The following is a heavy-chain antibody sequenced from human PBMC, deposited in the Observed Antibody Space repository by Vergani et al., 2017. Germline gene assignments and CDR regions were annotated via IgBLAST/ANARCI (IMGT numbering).Heavy chain of an antibody. Sequence: QVQLVQSGAEVKKPGASVEVSCKASGYTFTGYYMHWVRQAPGQGLEWMGWINPNSGGTNYAQKFQGRVTMTRDTSISTAYMELSRLSSDDTAVYYCARDLPPIVVVPAAMDVWGQGTTVTVSS. J-gene: IGHJ6*02. D-gene: IGHD2-2*01. CDR1: GYTFTGYY. CDR2: INPNSGGT. CDR3: ARDLPPIVVVPAAMDV. V-gene: IGHV1-2*02.